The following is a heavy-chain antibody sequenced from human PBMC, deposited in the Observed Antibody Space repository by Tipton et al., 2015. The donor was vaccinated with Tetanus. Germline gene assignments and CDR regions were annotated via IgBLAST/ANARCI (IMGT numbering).Heavy chain of an antibody. Sequence: SLRLSCAASGFTFSSYGMHWVRQAPGKGLEWVAVISYDGSNKYYADSVKGRFTISRDNSKNTLYLQMNSLRAEDTAVYYCAKDTSIQFGYYFDYWGQGTLVTVSS. V-gene: IGHV3-30*18. CDR2: ISYDGSNK. CDR3: AKDTSIQFGYYFDY. J-gene: IGHJ4*02. D-gene: IGHD3-10*01. CDR1: GFTFSSYG.